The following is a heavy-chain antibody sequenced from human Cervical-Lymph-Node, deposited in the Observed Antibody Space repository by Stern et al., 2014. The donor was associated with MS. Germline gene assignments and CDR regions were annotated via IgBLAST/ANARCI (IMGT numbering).Heavy chain of an antibody. CDR2: ISYDGSNK. V-gene: IGHV3-30*18. Sequence: VQLVESGGGVVQPGRSLRLSCAASGFTFSSYGMHWVRQAPGTGLEWVAVISYDGSNKYYADSVKGRFTISRDNSKNTLYLQMNSLRAEDTAVYYCAKDHGYSSSSSFFDYWGQGTLVTVSS. D-gene: IGHD6-6*01. CDR1: GFTFSSYG. CDR3: AKDHGYSSSSSFFDY. J-gene: IGHJ4*02.